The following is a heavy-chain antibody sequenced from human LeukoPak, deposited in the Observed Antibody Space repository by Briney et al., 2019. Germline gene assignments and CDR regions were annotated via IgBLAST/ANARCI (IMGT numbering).Heavy chain of an antibody. CDR3: ASLGVGALGLGY. CDR2: IYHSGST. V-gene: IGHV4-4*02. D-gene: IGHD1-26*01. CDR1: GGSISSSNR. Sequence: PSETLSLTCAVSGGSISSSNRWSWDRQPPGKGLEWIGEIYHSGSTNYNPSLKSRVTISVDKSKNQFSLKLSSVTAADTAVYYCASLGVGALGLGYWGQGTLVTVSS. J-gene: IGHJ4*02.